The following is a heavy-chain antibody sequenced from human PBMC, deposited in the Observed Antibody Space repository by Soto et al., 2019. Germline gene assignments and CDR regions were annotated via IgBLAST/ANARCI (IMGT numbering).Heavy chain of an antibody. CDR1: GFTFSRCW. V-gene: IGHV3-74*01. D-gene: IGHD3-16*01. CDR3: ASNYAYAEGYYWYGIDV. CDR2: ISSYGSDT. Sequence: GSLRLSCAASGFTFSRCWMHWVRQAPGKGLVWVSRISSYGSDTHYADSVKGRFTISRDNAKNTLYLQMNSLRADDTAVYYCASNYAYAEGYYWYGIDVWGQGTTVTVSS. J-gene: IGHJ6*02.